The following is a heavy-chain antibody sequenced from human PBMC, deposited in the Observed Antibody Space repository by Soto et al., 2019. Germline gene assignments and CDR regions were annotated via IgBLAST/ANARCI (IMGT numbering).Heavy chain of an antibody. V-gene: IGHV4-59*01. Sequence: QVHLQESGPGLVNPSETLSLTCTVSGASIRSTYWSWIRQSPGKGLECIGNIYYSGTTNYNPSLKYRVSISVDKAKNQLSLYLTSVTAADTAVYYCAKTPFCLTLGTVLHYFDSWGEGTLVTVSS. CDR2: IYYSGTT. J-gene: IGHJ4*02. CDR3: AKTPFCLTLGTVLHYFDS. D-gene: IGHD3-9*01. CDR1: GASIRSTY.